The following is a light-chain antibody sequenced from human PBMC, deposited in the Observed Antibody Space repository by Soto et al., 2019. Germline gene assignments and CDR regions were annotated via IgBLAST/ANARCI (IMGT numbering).Light chain of an antibody. CDR3: QPYGTSGII. J-gene: IGKJ5*01. V-gene: IGKV3-15*01. CDR1: EGVSSN. Sequence: LMTQSPDTLSVAPGERATHSCRGSEGVSSNLAWYPQRRGQAPRLVIYGGSTRATGIPARFSGGGSGTELTLTISRLEPEDFAVLFCQPYGTSGIILGQEPRMEI. CDR2: GGS.